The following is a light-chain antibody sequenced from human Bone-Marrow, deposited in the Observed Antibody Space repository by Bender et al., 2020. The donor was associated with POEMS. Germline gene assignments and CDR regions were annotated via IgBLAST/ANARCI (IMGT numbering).Light chain of an antibody. J-gene: IGLJ3*02. CDR2: SSH. V-gene: IGLV1-44*01. CDR3: AAWDYSLNIWV. CDR1: SSNIGAHA. Sequence: QSVLTQPPSASGTPGQRVTISCSGGSSNIGAHAVNWYQHLPGTAPKLLIYSSHRRPSEVPDRFSGSRSGTSASLAISGLQSEDEADYYCAAWDYSLNIWVFGGGTKVTV.